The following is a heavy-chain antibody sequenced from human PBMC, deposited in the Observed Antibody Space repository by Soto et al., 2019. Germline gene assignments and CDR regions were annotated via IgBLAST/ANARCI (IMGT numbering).Heavy chain of an antibody. D-gene: IGHD6-6*01. J-gene: IGHJ6*03. V-gene: IGHV1-18*01. Sequence: QVQLVQSGAEVKKPGASVKVTCEASDYTFRSYGISWVRQAPGQGLEWMGWISGYNGHTNYAQKFQGRVTMTTDTSTSTAYMELRSLRSNDTAVYYCARTYSASSSLFYFYMDVWGKGTTVTVSS. CDR2: ISGYNGHT. CDR1: DYTFRSYG. CDR3: ARTYSASSSLFYFYMDV.